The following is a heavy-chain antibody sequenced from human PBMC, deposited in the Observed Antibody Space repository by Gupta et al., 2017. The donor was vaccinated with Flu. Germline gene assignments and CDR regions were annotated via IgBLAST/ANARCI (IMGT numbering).Heavy chain of an antibody. D-gene: IGHD2-8*01. Sequence: QARLEQSGAEVKKPVASVKVSCKASGYTLNRFGIAWVRQAPGQGLEWMGWISIHTDNTKDAQQFWGRVTMTADTSTGTAYMELRGLQSDDTDNYYCARASSVNGPRGAFEVWGQGTLITVTT. CDR1: GYTLNRFG. CDR2: ISIHTDNT. J-gene: IGHJ3*01. CDR3: ARASSVNGPRGAFEV. V-gene: IGHV1-18*01.